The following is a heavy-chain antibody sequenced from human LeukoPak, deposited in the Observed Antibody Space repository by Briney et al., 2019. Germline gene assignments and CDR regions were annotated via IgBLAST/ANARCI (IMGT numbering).Heavy chain of an antibody. V-gene: IGHV3-30*04. CDR2: ISYDGSIK. J-gene: IGHJ3*02. CDR1: GFTLSSYP. Sequence: GGSLTLSCAASGFTLSSYPMHWVRQAPGKGLEWVAVISYDGSIKAYADSVKGRFTISRDPSKDTLYLQMNSLRAEDTAVYYCARDFIKGVPDPLDIWGQGTMVTVSS. CDR3: ARDFIKGVPDPLDI. D-gene: IGHD2-8*01.